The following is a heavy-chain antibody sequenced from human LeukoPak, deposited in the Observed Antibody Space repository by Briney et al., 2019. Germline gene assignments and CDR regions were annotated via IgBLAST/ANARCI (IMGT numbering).Heavy chain of an antibody. J-gene: IGHJ5*02. D-gene: IGHD6-19*01. V-gene: IGHV3-23*01. CDR1: GFTFSSYG. CDR2: ISGSGGST. CDR3: AKDALLHISGWLNWFDP. Sequence: PGGSLRLSCAASGFTFSSYGMTWVRQAPGKGLEWVSGISGSGGSTYYADSVKGRFTISRDNSKNTLYLQMNSLRAEDTAVYYCAKDALLHISGWLNWFDPWGQGTLVTVSS.